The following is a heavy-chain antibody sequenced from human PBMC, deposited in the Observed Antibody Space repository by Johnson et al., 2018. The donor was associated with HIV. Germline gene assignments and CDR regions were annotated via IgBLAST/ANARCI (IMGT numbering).Heavy chain of an antibody. Sequence: AAGGVSFSDYYMSWIRQAPAKGLEWVSYISSRGKATYYSDSVKGRFTISRDNAKNSLYLQMNSLRAEDTAVYYCAGDMGTHAFDIWGQGTMVTVSS. J-gene: IGHJ3*02. CDR1: GVSFSDYY. CDR3: AGDMGTHAFDI. D-gene: IGHD2-15*01. V-gene: IGHV3-11*04. CDR2: ISSRGKAT.